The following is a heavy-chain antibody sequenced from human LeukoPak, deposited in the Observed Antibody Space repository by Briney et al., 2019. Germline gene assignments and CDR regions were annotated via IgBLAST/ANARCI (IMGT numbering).Heavy chain of an antibody. J-gene: IGHJ4*02. Sequence: SETLSLTCAVSGGSISSSNWWSWVRQPPGKGLEWIGEIYHSGSTNYSPSLKSRVTISVDKSKNQFSLKLSSVTAADTAVYYCARDPGSPYYFDYWGQGTLVTVSS. CDR3: ARDPGSPYYFDY. CDR1: GGSISSSNW. CDR2: IYHSGST. V-gene: IGHV4-4*02.